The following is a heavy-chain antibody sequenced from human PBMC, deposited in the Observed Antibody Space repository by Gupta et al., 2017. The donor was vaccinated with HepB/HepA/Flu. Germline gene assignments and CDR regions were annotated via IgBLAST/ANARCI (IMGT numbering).Heavy chain of an antibody. V-gene: IGHV3-9*01. CDR3: AKDPLPGVPDY. CDR1: GFTFDDYA. Sequence: EVQLVESGGGLVQPGRSLRLSCAASGFTFDDYAMHWVRQAPGKGLEWVSGISWNSGSIGYADSVKGRFTISRDNAKNSLYLQMNSLRAEDTALYYCAKDPLPGVPDYWGQGTLVTVSS. CDR2: ISWNSGSI. D-gene: IGHD3-10*01. J-gene: IGHJ4*02.